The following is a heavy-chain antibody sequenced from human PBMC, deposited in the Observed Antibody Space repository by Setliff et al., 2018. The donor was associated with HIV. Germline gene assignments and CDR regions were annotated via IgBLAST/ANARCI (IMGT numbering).Heavy chain of an antibody. D-gene: IGHD3-22*01. J-gene: IGHJ6*03. V-gene: IGHV4-34*01. CDR1: GGSFSGYY. CDR2: INHSGST. Sequence: SETLSLTCAVYGGSFSGYYWSWIRQPPGKGLEWIGEINHSGSTNYNPSLKSRVTISVDTSKNQFSLKLRSVTAADKAVYYCARGGGYDSSGYYYYYYYYYMDVWGKGTTVTVSS. CDR3: ARGGGYDSSGYYYYYYYYYMDV.